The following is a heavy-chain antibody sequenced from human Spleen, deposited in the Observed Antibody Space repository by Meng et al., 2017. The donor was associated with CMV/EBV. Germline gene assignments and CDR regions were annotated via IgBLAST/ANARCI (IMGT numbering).Heavy chain of an antibody. CDR2: IYYSGST. D-gene: IGHD3-3*01. V-gene: IGHV4-59*01. J-gene: IGHJ4*02. CDR3: AREGYDFWSGYGAD. CDR1: GGSFSGYY. Sequence: SETLSLTCAVYGGSFSGYYWSWIRQPPGKGLEWIGYIYYSGSTNYNPSLKSRVTISVDTSKNQFSLKLSSVTAADTAVYYCAREGYDFWSGYGADWGQGTLVTVSS.